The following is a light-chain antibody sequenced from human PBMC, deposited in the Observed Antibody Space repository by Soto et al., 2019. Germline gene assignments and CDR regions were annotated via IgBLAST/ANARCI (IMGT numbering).Light chain of an antibody. CDR1: SSNIGAGYD. CDR3: QSYDSSLSGLV. V-gene: IGLV1-40*01. J-gene: IGLJ2*01. Sequence: QYVLTQPPSVYGAPGQRVTISCTRSSSNIGAGYDVHWYQQLPGTAPKLLIYGNSNRPSGVPDRFSGSKSGTSASLAITGLQAEDEADYYCQSYDSSLSGLVFGGGTKVTV. CDR2: GNS.